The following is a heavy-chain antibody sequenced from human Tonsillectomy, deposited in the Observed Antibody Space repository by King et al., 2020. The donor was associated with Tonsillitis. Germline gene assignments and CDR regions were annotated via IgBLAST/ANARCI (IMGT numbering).Heavy chain of an antibody. D-gene: IGHD5-24*01. CDR2: IFYSGST. V-gene: IGHV4-39*01. CDR1: GGSISSSSYY. CDR3: ARRRDGYNYEIDY. J-gene: IGHJ4*02. Sequence: QLQESGPGLVKPSETLSLTCTVSGGSISSSSYYWGWIRQPPGKGREGIGSIFYSGSTYHNPSLKSRVTITFDTSKNQFSLKLSSVTAADTAVYYCARRRDGYNYEIDYWGQGTLVTVSS.